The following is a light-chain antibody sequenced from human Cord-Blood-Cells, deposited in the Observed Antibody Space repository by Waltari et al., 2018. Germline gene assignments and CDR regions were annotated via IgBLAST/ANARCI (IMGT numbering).Light chain of an antibody. V-gene: IGLV1-40*01. J-gene: IGLJ1*01. CDR1: SSNIGAGYD. CDR3: QSYDSSLSGYV. CDR2: GSS. Sequence: QSVLTQPPSVSGAPGQRVTIPCTGSSSNIGAGYDVHWYQQLPGTAPKLLIYGSSNRPSGVPDRFSGSKSGTSASLAITVLQAEDEADYYCQSYDSSLSGYVFGTGTKVTVL.